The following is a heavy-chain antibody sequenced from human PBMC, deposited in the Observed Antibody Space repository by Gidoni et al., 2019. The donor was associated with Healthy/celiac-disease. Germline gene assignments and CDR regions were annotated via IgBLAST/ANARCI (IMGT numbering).Heavy chain of an antibody. CDR2: ISDDGSNK. V-gene: IGHV3-30-3*01. Sequence: QVQPLDSGGGVVQPGRSLRLSCSASGFTFSSYAMQRVRQARGKGLEWLAVISDDGSNKYYADAVKGRFTISSDNSKNTLYRKMNSLRAEDTAVYYGAAALIEARLYYYYGRDVWGQGTTVTVSS. J-gene: IGHJ6*02. CDR3: AAALIEARLYYYYGRDV. D-gene: IGHD6-6*01. CDR1: GFTFSSYA.